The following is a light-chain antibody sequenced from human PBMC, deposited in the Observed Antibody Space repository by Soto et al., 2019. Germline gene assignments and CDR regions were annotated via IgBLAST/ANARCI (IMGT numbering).Light chain of an antibody. V-gene: IGKV3-11*01. Sequence: ETVLTQSPATLSLSPGERATLSCRASQSISNSLAWYQHKPGQAPRLLIYDASNRATGIPARFSGSGSGTDFTLTIXSLEPEDFAVYYCQQRSNWPLFGGGTKVEIE. J-gene: IGKJ4*01. CDR2: DAS. CDR3: QQRSNWPL. CDR1: QSISNS.